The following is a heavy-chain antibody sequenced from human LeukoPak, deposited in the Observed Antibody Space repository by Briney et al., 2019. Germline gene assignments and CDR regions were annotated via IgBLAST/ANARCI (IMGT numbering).Heavy chain of an antibody. CDR2: ISGSGTST. V-gene: IGHV3-48*03. D-gene: IGHD6-6*01. J-gene: IGHJ2*01. CDR1: GFTFSTYE. Sequence: GGSLRLSCAASGFTFSTYEMNWVRQAPGKGLEWVSYISGSGTSTYYADSVKGRFTISRDNAKNSLYLQMNSLRAEDTAAYYCARWTRIISSSLWYFDLWGRGNLVTVSS. CDR3: ARWTRIISSSLWYFDL.